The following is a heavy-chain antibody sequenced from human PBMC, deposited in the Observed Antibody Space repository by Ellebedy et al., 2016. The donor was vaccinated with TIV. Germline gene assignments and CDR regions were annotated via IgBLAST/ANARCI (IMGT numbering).Heavy chain of an antibody. CDR2: IYHSGST. V-gene: IGHV4-4*02. Sequence: SETLSLTCGVSGDSISSSNWWTWVRQPPGKGLEWIGQIYHSGSTMYNPSLKGRVTMSVDKSNNQFSLNLNSVTAADTAVYFCARTPYCSGSSCFLDGTGVWGQGTTVTVSS. CDR3: ARTPYCSGSSCFLDGTGV. J-gene: IGHJ6*02. D-gene: IGHD2-2*01. CDR1: GDSISSSNW.